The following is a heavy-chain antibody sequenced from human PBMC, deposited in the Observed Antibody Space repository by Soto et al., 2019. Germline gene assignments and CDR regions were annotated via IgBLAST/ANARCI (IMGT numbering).Heavy chain of an antibody. V-gene: IGHV3-49*03. CDR2: IRNKAYGGTT. CDR1: GFTFSQYT. CDR3: TRDGRYSGYPPPAF. J-gene: IGHJ4*02. Sequence: GGSLTLSCTASGFTFSQYTLSWFRQAPGKGLEWLGFIRNKAYGGTTEYAASVKGRFTISRDDSKSIAYLLMNSLKTEDTAMYYCTRDGRYSGYPPPAFWGQGTLVTVS. D-gene: IGHD5-12*01.